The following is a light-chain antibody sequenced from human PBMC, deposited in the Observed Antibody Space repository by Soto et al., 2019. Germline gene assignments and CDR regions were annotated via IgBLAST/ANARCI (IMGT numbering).Light chain of an antibody. CDR3: LEYSRD. CDR2: EAS. CDR1: RDISTW. Sequence: DIQMTQSPSTLSASVGDRVTITCRASRDISTWLAWYQQKPGKAPKVLIYEASNLESGVPSRFSGSGSGTEFTLTISSLQPDDFATYYCLEYSRDFGGGTRVEIK. J-gene: IGKJ4*01. V-gene: IGKV1-5*01.